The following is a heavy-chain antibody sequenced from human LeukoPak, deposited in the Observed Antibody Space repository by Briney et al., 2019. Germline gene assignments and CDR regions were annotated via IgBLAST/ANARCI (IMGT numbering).Heavy chain of an antibody. Sequence: ASVEVSCKASGGTFSSYAISWVRQAPGQELEWMGRIIPILGIANYAQKFQGRVTITADKSTSTAYMELSSLRSEDTAAYYCARLRVDSSGWYVFDYWGQGTLVTVSS. D-gene: IGHD6-19*01. J-gene: IGHJ4*02. CDR2: IIPILGIA. CDR1: GGTFSSYA. V-gene: IGHV1-69*04. CDR3: ARLRVDSSGWYVFDY.